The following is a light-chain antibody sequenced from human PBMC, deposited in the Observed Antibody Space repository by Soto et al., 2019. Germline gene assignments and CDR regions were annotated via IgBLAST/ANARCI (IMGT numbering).Light chain of an antibody. V-gene: IGKV4-1*01. Sequence: DIVMTHSPESLAVSLGARATINCNSSQSVLYTSSYKNYLAWYQQKAGQHPRLLISWASTRESGVPDRFSGSGSGTDFTLTISRLRSEDVAVYYCQQYYSTPLTFGGGTKVDI. CDR3: QQYYSTPLT. J-gene: IGKJ4*01. CDR1: QSVLYTSSYKNY. CDR2: WAS.